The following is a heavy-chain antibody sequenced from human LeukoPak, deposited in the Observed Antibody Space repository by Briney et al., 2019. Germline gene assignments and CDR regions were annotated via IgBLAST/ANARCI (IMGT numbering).Heavy chain of an antibody. J-gene: IGHJ3*02. Sequence: PSETLSLTCTVSGGSISSYYWSWIRQPPGKGLEWIGYIYYSGSTNYNPSLKSRVTISVDTSKNQFSLKLSSVTAADTAVYYCARSSWNWGGAAFDIWGQGTMVTVSS. V-gene: IGHV4-59*01. CDR2: IYYSGST. CDR1: GGSISSYY. CDR3: ARSSWNWGGAAFDI. D-gene: IGHD7-27*01.